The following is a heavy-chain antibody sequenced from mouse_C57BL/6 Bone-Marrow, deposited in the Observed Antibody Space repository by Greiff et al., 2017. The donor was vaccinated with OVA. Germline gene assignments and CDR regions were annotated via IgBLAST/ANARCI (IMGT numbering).Heavy chain of an antibody. D-gene: IGHD1-1*01. V-gene: IGHV1-7*01. J-gene: IGHJ2*01. CDR3: ASIYYYGSSYFDY. CDR1: GYTFTSYW. Sequence: LQESGADLAKPGASVKLSCKASGYTFTSYWMPWVKQRPGQGLEWIGYINPSSGYTKYNQKFKDKATLTADNSSSTAYMQLSSLTYEDSAVYYCASIYYYGSSYFDYWGQGTTLTVSS. CDR2: INPSSGYT.